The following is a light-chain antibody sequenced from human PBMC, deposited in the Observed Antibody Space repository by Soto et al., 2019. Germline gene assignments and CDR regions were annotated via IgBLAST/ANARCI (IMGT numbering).Light chain of an antibody. CDR1: SGHSSYA. J-gene: IGLJ2*01. Sequence: QLVLTQSPSASASLGASVKLTCTLSSGHSSYAIAWHQQQPGKGPRYLMKLNSDGSHSKGDGIPDRFSGSSSGAERYLTISSLQSEDEADYYCQTWGTGMGVFGGGTQLTVL. CDR2: LNSDGSH. CDR3: QTWGTGMGV. V-gene: IGLV4-69*01.